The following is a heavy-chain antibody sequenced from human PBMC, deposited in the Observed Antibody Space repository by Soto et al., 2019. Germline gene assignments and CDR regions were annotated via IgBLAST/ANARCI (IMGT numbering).Heavy chain of an antibody. J-gene: IGHJ6*02. D-gene: IGHD3-3*01. Sequence: ASVKVSCKASGYTFTSYDINWVRQATGQGLEWMGWLNPNSGNTGYAQKFPGRVTMTRHTSISTAYMELSSLRSEDTAVYYCARHTQYYDLWSRLARYYYYYYGMDVWGQGTSVTVSS. CDR1: GYTFTSYD. V-gene: IGHV1-8*01. CDR3: ARHTQYYDLWSRLARYYYYYYGMDV. CDR2: LNPNSGNT.